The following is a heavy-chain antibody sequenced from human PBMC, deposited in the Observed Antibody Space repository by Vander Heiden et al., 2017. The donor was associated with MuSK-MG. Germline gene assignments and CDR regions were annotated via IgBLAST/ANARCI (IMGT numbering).Heavy chain of an antibody. CDR3: ARDFGLSGSYYNY. V-gene: IGHV1-46*03. Sequence: QVQLVQSGAEVKTPGASVKVSCKASGYSFTNFYMHWMRQAPGQGLEWMAIINPNGGSTTYAQKFQGRVTVTRDTSTSTVYMELSSLRSEDTAVYYCARDFGLSGSYYNYWGQGTLVTVSS. CDR1: GYSFTNFY. J-gene: IGHJ4*02. D-gene: IGHD3-10*01. CDR2: INPNGGST.